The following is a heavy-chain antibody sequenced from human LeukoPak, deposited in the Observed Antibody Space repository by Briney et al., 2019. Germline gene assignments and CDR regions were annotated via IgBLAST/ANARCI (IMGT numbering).Heavy chain of an antibody. CDR3: ARRAYNWGAFDI. V-gene: IGHV3-23*01. J-gene: IGHJ3*02. Sequence: GGSLRLSCAASGFTFTNCDMNWARQAPGKGLEWVSTLSPSGADTYYADSVKGRFTISRDISKNTLYLQMNSLRAEDTAVYYCARRAYNWGAFDIWGQGTMVTVSS. CDR2: LSPSGADT. D-gene: IGHD5-24*01. CDR1: GFTFTNCD.